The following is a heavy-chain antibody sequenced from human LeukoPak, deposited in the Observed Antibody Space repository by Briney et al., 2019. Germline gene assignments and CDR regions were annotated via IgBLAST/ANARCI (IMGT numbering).Heavy chain of an antibody. CDR1: GFTFDDYA. V-gene: IGHV3-21*01. CDR3: ARVPHAMVRGVIITEFYFDY. CDR2: ISSSSNYI. Sequence: GGSLRLSCAASGFTFDDYAMHWVRQAPGKGLEWVSSISSSSNYIYYADSVKGRFTISRDNAKNSLYLQMNSLRAEDTAVYYCARVPHAMVRGVIITEFYFDYWGQGTLVTVSS. J-gene: IGHJ4*02. D-gene: IGHD3-10*01.